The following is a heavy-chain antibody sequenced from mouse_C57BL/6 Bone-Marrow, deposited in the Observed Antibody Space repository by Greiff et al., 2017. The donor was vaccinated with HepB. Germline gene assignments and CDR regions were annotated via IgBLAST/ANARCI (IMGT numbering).Heavy chain of an antibody. CDR1: GYTFTSYW. J-gene: IGHJ3*01. D-gene: IGHD1-1*01. V-gene: IGHV1-74*01. CDR2: IHPSDSDT. CDR3: AIKVPYYGSSYEAWFAY. Sequence: QVHVKQPGAELVKPGASVKVSCKASGYTFTSYWMHWVKQRPGQSLEWIGRIHPSDSDTNYNQKFKGKATLTVDKSSSTAYMQLSSLTSEDSAVYYCAIKVPYYGSSYEAWFAYWGQGTLVTVSA.